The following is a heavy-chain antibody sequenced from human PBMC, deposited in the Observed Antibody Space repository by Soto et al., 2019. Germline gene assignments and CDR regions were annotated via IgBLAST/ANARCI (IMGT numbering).Heavy chain of an antibody. CDR2: ISYDGSNK. J-gene: IGHJ6*03. Sequence: QVQLVESGGGVVQPGRSLRLSCAASGFTFSSYGMHWVRQAPGKGLEWVAVISYDGSNKYYADSVKGRFTISRDNSKNTLYLQMNSLRAEDTAVYYCAKDHRITIFGVVISYYYYYYMDVWGKGTTVTVSS. CDR1: GFTFSSYG. CDR3: AKDHRITIFGVVISYYYYYYMDV. D-gene: IGHD3-3*01. V-gene: IGHV3-30*18.